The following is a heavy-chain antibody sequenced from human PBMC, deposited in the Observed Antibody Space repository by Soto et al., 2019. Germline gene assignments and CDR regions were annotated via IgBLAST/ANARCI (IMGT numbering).Heavy chain of an antibody. D-gene: IGHD3-10*01. CDR1: RYTFNSYG. CDR3: ARDGRFGELRGMDV. V-gene: IGHV1-18*01. CDR2: ISPYNGNT. J-gene: IGHJ6*02. Sequence: QAQLVQSGAEVKKPGASVKVSCKASRYTFNSYGISWVRQAPGQGLEWMGWISPYNGNTNYAPKLQGRVTITTDTSTSTAYMKLRSLRSDDTAVYFCARDGRFGELRGMDVWGQGTTVTVSS.